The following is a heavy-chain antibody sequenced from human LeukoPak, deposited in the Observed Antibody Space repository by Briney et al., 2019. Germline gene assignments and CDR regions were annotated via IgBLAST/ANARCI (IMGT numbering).Heavy chain of an antibody. V-gene: IGHV1-69*01. CDR1: GGTFSSYA. D-gene: IGHD3-10*01. CDR3: ARGQPMVRGVHPLDY. J-gene: IGHJ4*02. Sequence: GSLVKVSCKASGGTFSSYATSWVRQAPGQGLEWMGGIIPIFGTANYAQKFQGRVTITADESTSTAYMELSSLRSEDTAVYYCARGQPMVRGVHPLDYWGQGTLVTVSS. CDR2: IIPIFGTA.